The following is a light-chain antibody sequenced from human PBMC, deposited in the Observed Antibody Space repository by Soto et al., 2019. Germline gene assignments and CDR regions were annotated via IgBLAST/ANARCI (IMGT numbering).Light chain of an antibody. CDR1: SSDVGGYEY. Sequence: QSALTQPASVSGSPGQSITISCTGTSSDVGGYEYVSWYQQQPGKAPKRIIYDVSDRPSGVSNRFSASKSGNTASLAISGIQAEDEADYYCSSYTSSNTLGVFGTGPKLTVL. CDR2: DVS. V-gene: IGLV2-14*03. CDR3: SSYTSSNTLGV. J-gene: IGLJ1*01.